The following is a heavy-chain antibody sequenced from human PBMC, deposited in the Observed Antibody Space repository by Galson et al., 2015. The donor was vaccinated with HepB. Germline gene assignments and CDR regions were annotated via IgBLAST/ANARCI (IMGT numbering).Heavy chain of an antibody. CDR1: GYTFTGYD. Sequence: SVKVSCKASGYTFTGYDINWVRQAPGQGLEWLGWINSRTGETNYAQNFEDRVTLTRDTSISTAYMELTGLKPDDTAIYHCARAYGGSATDYWGQGSLVIVSS. CDR2: INSRTGET. CDR3: ARAYGGSATDY. V-gene: IGHV1-2*02. D-gene: IGHD3-10*01. J-gene: IGHJ4*02.